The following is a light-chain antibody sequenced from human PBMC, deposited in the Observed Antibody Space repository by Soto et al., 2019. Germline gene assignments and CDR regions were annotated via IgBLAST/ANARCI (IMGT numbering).Light chain of an antibody. CDR2: SNS. Sequence: QSVLTQPPSASGTPGQRVTISCSGSSSNIASNTVNWYQQLPGTAPKLLIYSNSQRPSGVPDRFSGSKSGTSASLAISGLQSADEADYHCAAWDDSLNGVVFGGGTKVTVL. CDR3: AAWDDSLNGVV. CDR1: SSNIASNT. J-gene: IGLJ2*01. V-gene: IGLV1-44*01.